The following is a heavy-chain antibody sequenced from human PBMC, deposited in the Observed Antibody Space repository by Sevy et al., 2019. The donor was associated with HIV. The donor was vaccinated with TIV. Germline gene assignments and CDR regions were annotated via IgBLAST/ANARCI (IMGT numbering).Heavy chain of an antibody. CDR2: ISYDGSNK. V-gene: IGHV3-30*18. D-gene: IGHD6-13*01. Sequence: GGSLRLSCAASGFSFSSYGMHWVRQAPGKGLEWVAVISYDGSNKYYAESVNADSVKGRFTISRDNSKNTLYLQMTSLRAEDTAVYYCAKGASAAGSRVLPHDYWGQGTLVTVSS. J-gene: IGHJ4*02. CDR1: GFSFSSYG. CDR3: AKGASAAGSRVLPHDY.